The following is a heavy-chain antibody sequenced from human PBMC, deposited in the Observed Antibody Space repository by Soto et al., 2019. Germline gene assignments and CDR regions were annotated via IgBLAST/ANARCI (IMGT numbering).Heavy chain of an antibody. Sequence: QVQLQQWGAGLLKPSETLSLTCAVSGGSFSGYYWSWIRQPPGKGLERIGEINHSGSTNYNPSLNSRVTISADTTKNQFSRHPSSVTAADTAEYYCAQRRGDFTGTSNFDIWGQGTMVTVSS. V-gene: IGHV4-34*01. CDR1: GGSFSGYY. CDR3: AQRRGDFTGTSNFDI. D-gene: IGHD1-7*01. J-gene: IGHJ3*02. CDR2: INHSGST.